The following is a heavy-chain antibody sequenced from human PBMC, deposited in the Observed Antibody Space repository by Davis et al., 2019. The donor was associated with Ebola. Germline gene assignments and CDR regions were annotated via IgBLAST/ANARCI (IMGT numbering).Heavy chain of an antibody. J-gene: IGHJ5*02. CDR3: ARENIRFLPWFDP. V-gene: IGHV3-7*01. D-gene: IGHD3-3*01. CDR1: GFSFSSYW. CDR2: IKQDGSEK. Sequence: GESLKISCAVSGFSFSSYWMTWVRQAPGKGLEWVANIKQDGSEKYYVDSVKGRFTISRDNAKNSLYLQMNSLRAEDTAVYYCARENIRFLPWFDPWGQGTLVTVSS.